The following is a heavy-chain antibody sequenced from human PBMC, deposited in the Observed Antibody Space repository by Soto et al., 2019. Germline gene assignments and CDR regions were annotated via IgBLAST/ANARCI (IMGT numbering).Heavy chain of an antibody. CDR2: ISGYNGNT. J-gene: IGHJ6*02. CDR1: GYTFSNYG. D-gene: IGHD6-19*01. Sequence: QVQLVQSGAEVKKPGASVTVSCKTSGYTFSNYGINWVRQAPGQGLEWMGWISGYNGNTNYATTVQGRVTMTTDTSTGTVYMELRSLKSDDTAIYYCSRFIMVGGWFDPNYYHGMDVWGQGTTVTVSS. V-gene: IGHV1-18*01. CDR3: SRFIMVGGWFDPNYYHGMDV.